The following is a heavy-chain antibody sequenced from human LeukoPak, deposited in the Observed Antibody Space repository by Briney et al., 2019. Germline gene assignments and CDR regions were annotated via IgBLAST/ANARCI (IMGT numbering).Heavy chain of an antibody. CDR3: ARVGSDRQWLVPDY. J-gene: IGHJ4*02. Sequence: SETLSLTCTVSGGSISSYYWSWIRQPPGKGLEWIGYIYYSGSTNYNPSLKSRVTISVDTSKNQFSLKLSPVTAADTAVYYCARVGSDRQWLVPDYWGQGTLVTVSS. CDR1: GGSISSYY. V-gene: IGHV4-59*01. D-gene: IGHD6-19*01. CDR2: IYYSGST.